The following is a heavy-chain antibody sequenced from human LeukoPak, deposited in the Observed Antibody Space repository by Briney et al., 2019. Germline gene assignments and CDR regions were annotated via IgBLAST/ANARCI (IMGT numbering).Heavy chain of an antibody. CDR2: ISGSGGST. J-gene: IGHJ4*02. V-gene: IGHV3-23*01. D-gene: IGHD6-13*01. Sequence: LGGSLRLSCAASGFTFSSYAMSWVRQAPGKGLEWVSAISGSGGSTYYADSVKGRFTISRDNSKNTLYLQMNSLRAEDTAVYYCASELFLAAAGTSWADYWGQGTLVTVSS. CDR1: GFTFSSYA. CDR3: ASELFLAAAGTSWADY.